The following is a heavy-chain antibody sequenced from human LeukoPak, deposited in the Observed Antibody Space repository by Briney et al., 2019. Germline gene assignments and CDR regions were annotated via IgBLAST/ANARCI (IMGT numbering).Heavy chain of an antibody. V-gene: IGHV3-48*01. D-gene: IGHD3-3*01. Sequence: GGSLRLSCAASGFTFSSYSMNWVRQAPGKGLEWVSYISSSSSTIYYADSVKGRFTISRDNAKNSLYLQMNSLRAEDTAVYYCARIPLEWLATFDYWGQGTLVTVSS. J-gene: IGHJ4*02. CDR3: ARIPLEWLATFDY. CDR1: GFTFSSYS. CDR2: ISSSSSTI.